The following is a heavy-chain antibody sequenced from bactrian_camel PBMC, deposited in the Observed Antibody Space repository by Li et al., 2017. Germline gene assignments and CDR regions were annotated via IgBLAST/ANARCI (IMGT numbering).Heavy chain of an antibody. Sequence: VQLVESGGGTVQPGESLRLSCAASGFNFMDHWMYWVRQAPGKGAEWVSTISRDSGIIRYRDSVKGRFTISKDNAKNTLYLQMNSLKPEDTAMYYCAAVRYGGTWYPLCRARSADFGYWGQGTQVTVS. J-gene: IGHJ6*01. D-gene: IGHD6*01. V-gene: IGHV3S1*01. CDR2: ISRDSGII. CDR3: AAVRYGGTWYPLCRARSADFGY. CDR1: GFNFMDHW.